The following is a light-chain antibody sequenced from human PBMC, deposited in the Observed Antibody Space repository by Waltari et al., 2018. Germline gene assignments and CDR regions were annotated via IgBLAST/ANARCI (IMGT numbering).Light chain of an antibody. V-gene: IGLV3-19*01. CDR3: HSRDASGVGGS. CDR1: GLRSYY. Sequence: SSELTQDPAVSVAMGQTVTITCQGNGLRSYYASWYQQRPGLAPILIMYEKNNRPSGVPDRFSGSNSDNTASLTITGAQAEDEASYYCHSRDASGVGGSFGGGTKLTVL. CDR2: EKN. J-gene: IGLJ2*01.